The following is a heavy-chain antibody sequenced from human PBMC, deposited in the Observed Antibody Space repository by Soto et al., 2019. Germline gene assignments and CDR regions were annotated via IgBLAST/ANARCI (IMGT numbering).Heavy chain of an antibody. Sequence: QVQLVQSGAEVKKPGSSVKVSCKASGGTFSSYTISWVRQAPGQGLEWMGRITPILGITNYAQKFQGRVTITADKSTSTAYMELSSLRSEDTAVYYCARDGWNDTANWFETWGKGTLVTVSS. CDR2: ITPILGIT. D-gene: IGHD1-1*01. CDR3: ARDGWNDTANWFET. CDR1: GGTFSSYT. J-gene: IGHJ5*02. V-gene: IGHV1-69*08.